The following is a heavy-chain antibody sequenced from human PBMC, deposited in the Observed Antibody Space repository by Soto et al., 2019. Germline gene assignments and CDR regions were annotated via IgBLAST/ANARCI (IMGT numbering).Heavy chain of an antibody. CDR1: VFILGNAG. D-gene: IGHD1-26*01. CDR2: IKSKGHGGTT. Sequence: EVQLENFGGGLLNLGDSRTPFGAPPVFILGNAGRSGSRRLPGKGRGGFGRIKSKGHGGTTDYAAPLKGRIAIFRNDSKNTLYLQMNSLQTEDTAIYYCASYRDDSGLRRYDYWGQGALVTVSS. CDR3: ASYRDDSGLRRYDY. J-gene: IGHJ4*02. V-gene: IGHV3-15*01.